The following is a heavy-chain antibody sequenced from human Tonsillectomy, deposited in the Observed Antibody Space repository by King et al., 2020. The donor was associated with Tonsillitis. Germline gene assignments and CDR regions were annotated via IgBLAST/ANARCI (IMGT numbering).Heavy chain of an antibody. CDR3: ARDATAARAQWLAFFDY. V-gene: IGHV3-33*01. Sequence: HVQLVESGGGVVQPGRSLRLSCAASGFAFSNYGMHWVRQAPGKGLEWVAVIWYDGSHKFYADSVKGRFTISRDNSKNTLYLQMNSLKAEDTAVYYCARDATAARAQWLAFFDYWGQGTLVTVSS. J-gene: IGHJ4*02. D-gene: IGHD6-19*01. CDR1: GFAFSNYG. CDR2: IWYDGSHK.